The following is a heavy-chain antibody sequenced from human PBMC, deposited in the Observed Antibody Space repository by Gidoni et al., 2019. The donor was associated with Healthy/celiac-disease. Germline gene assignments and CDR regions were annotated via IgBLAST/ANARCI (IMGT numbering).Heavy chain of an antibody. CDR1: GGTCSSYA. CDR3: ARGLGYHWNYGYFDS. J-gene: IGHJ4*02. CDR2: IIPIFGTA. V-gene: IGHV1-69*06. D-gene: IGHD1-7*01. Sequence: GQLVRSGAYVKRPGSAVKVSCKAAGGTCSSYAISWVRQAPGLGLAWMGGIIPIFGTANYAQKFQRSVTITADKSTSTAYMELSSLRSEDTAVYYCARGLGYHWNYGYFDSWGQGTLVTVSS.